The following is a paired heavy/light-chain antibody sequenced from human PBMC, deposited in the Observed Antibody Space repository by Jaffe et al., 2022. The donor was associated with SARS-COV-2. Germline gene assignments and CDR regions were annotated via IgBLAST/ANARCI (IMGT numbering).Heavy chain of an antibody. D-gene: IGHD2-15*01. CDR2: TSYDESYR. CDR3: ARDGDYCTAGSCYLDY. V-gene: IGHV3-30*04. Sequence: QVQLVESGGGVVQPGGSLRLSCAASGFAFSRYAMHWVRQSPGKGLEWVTLTSYDESYRQYADSVKGRFTISRDNVKNTLYLEMNSLTTEDTAIYYCARDGDYCTAGSCYLDYWGQGTPVTVSS. CDR1: GFAFSRYA. J-gene: IGHJ4*02.
Light chain of an antibody. CDR3: QQRSSSWT. CDR1: QSVANY. CDR2: GAF. J-gene: IGKJ1*01. Sequence: EVVLTQSPATLSLSPGDRATLSCRASQSVANYLAWYQQKPGQAPRLLIYGAFNRATGVPARFSGSGSATDFTLTISSLEPQDFAVYFCQQRSSSWTFGQGTKVEI. V-gene: IGKV3-11*01.